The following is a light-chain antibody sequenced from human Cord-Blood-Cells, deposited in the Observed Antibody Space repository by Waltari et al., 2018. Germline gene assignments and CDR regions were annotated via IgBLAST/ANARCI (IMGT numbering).Light chain of an antibody. CDR1: SSDVGSYNF. J-gene: IGLJ3*02. V-gene: IGLV2-23*01. CDR3: CSYAGSSTWV. Sequence: QSALTQPASVSGSPGQSITISCTGTSSDVGSYNFVSWYQQHPGKAPKLMIYEGSKRPSGFSNRFSGSKSGNTASLTISGLQAEDEADYCCCSYAGSSTWVFGGGTKLTVL. CDR2: EGS.